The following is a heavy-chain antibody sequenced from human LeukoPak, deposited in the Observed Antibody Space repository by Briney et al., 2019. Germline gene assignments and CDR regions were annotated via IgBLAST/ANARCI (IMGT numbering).Heavy chain of an antibody. J-gene: IGHJ4*02. Sequence: SETLSLTCAVSGYSISSGYYWGWSRQPRGKGLEWIGSIYHSGSTYYNPSLKSRVTISVDTPKNQFSLKLSSVTAADTAVYYCARPSRYYYRSGSYLTKYYLDYWGQGTLVTVSS. CDR2: IYHSGST. V-gene: IGHV4-38-2*01. CDR1: GYSISSGYY. D-gene: IGHD3-10*01. CDR3: ARPSRYYYRSGSYLTKYYLDY.